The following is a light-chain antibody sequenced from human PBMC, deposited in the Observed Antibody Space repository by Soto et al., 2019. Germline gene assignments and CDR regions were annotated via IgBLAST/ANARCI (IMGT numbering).Light chain of an antibody. Sequence: SYELTQPPSVSVAPGQSARITCGGNNIGNKRVHWYQKKPGQAPVLVVYDDSARPSGIPERSSASNSGNTATLSISRVETGDEADYYGQVWDSNSVYVFGTGTKVTVL. J-gene: IGLJ1*01. CDR2: DDS. V-gene: IGLV3-21*02. CDR3: QVWDSNSVYV. CDR1: NIGNKR.